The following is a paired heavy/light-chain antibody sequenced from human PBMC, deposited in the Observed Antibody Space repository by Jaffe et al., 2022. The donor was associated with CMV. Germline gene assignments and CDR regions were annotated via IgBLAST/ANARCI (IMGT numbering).Heavy chain of an antibody. Sequence: EVQLVESGGGLVKPGGSLRLSCAASGFTFSSYSMNWVRQAPGKGLEWVSSISSSSSYIYYADSVKGRFTISRDNAKNSLYLQMNSLRAEDTAVYYCARNARWLQLKVSYYYYGMDVWGQGTTVTVSS. CDR1: GFTFSSYS. V-gene: IGHV3-21*01. CDR3: ARNARWLQLKVSYYYYGMDV. D-gene: IGHD5-12*01. CDR2: ISSSSSYI. J-gene: IGHJ6*02.
Light chain of an antibody. V-gene: IGKV3-11*01. Sequence: EIVLTQSPATLSLSPGERATLSCRASQSVSSYLAWYQQKPGQAPRLLIYDASNRATGIPARFSGSGSGTDFTLTISSLEPEDFAVYYCQQRSNWRSITFGQGTRLEIK. CDR3: QQRSNWRSIT. CDR2: DAS. J-gene: IGKJ5*01. CDR1: QSVSSY.